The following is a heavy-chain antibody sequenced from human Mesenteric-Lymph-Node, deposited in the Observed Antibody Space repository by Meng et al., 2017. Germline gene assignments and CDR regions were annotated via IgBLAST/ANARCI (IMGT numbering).Heavy chain of an antibody. D-gene: IGHD2-21*02. CDR2: IYHRGST. J-gene: IGHJ4*02. CDR1: GGSLSSRNW. CDR3: ARVGAYCGGDCYHPR. V-gene: IGHV4-4*02. Sequence: VTLEEDGQGRVTASGSLSLTCAVSGGSLSSRNWRRWVRQPPGKGLGWIGKIYHRGSTNYNPSLKSRVTISVDESKNQFSLRLSSVTAADTAVYYCARVGAYCGGDCYHPRWGQGTLVTVSS.